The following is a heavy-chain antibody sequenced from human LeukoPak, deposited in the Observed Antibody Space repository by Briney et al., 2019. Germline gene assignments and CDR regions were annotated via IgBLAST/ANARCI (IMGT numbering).Heavy chain of an antibody. J-gene: IGHJ4*02. CDR3: AGLTVDRAVEPPPRFDY. D-gene: IGHD3-10*01. Sequence: GEALKISCKGSGYSFTSYWIGWGRQMAGKGLWLMGIIYPGDSDTRYSPSFQGQVTISADKSISTAYLQRRSLKASDTAMYYCAGLTVDRAVEPPPRFDYWGQGTLVTVSS. CDR1: GYSFTSYW. CDR2: IYPGDSDT. V-gene: IGHV5-51*01.